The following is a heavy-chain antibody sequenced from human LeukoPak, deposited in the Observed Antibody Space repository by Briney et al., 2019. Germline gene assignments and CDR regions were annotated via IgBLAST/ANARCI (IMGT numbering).Heavy chain of an antibody. CDR3: ARDLGYYGSGRPNTLDY. D-gene: IGHD3-10*01. CDR2: INPNSGGT. CDR1: GYTFTGYY. Sequence: ASVKVSCKASGYTFTGYYMHWVRQAPGQGLEWMGRINPNSGGTNYAQKFQGGVTMTRDTSISTAYMELSRLRSDDTAVYYCARDLGYYGSGRPNTLDYWGQGTLVTVSS. J-gene: IGHJ4*02. V-gene: IGHV1-2*06.